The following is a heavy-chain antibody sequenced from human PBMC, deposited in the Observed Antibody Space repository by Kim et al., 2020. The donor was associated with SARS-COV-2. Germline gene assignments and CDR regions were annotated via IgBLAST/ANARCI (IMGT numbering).Heavy chain of an antibody. J-gene: IGHJ6*02. Sequence: SETLSLTCAVYGGSFSGYYWSWIRQPPGKGLEWIGEINHSGSTNYNPSLKSRVTISVDTSKNQFSLKLSSVTAADTAVYYCARAYCGGDCYSGDYYYYGMDVWGQGTTVTVSS. CDR3: ARAYCGGDCYSGDYYYYGMDV. CDR2: INHSGST. CDR1: GGSFSGYY. D-gene: IGHD2-21*01. V-gene: IGHV4-34*01.